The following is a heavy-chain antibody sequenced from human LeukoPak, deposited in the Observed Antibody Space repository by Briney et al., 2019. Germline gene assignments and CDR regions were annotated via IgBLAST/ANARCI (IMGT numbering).Heavy chain of an antibody. Sequence: ASVKVSCKASGYTFTGYYMHWVRQAPGQGLEWMGWINPNSGGTNYAQKFQGRVTMTRDTSISTAYMELRSLRSDDTAVYYCARGRENIAAAPFDYWGQGTLVTVSS. CDR3: ARGRENIAAAPFDY. CDR1: GYTFTGYY. CDR2: INPNSGGT. V-gene: IGHV1-2*02. D-gene: IGHD6-13*01. J-gene: IGHJ4*02.